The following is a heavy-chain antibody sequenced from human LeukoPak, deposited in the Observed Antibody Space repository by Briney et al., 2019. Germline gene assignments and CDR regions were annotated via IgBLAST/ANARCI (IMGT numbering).Heavy chain of an antibody. CDR3: ARAMRSGYDY. V-gene: IGHV3-48*02. J-gene: IGHJ4*02. CDR1: GFTFSSYG. D-gene: IGHD5-12*01. Sequence: GGSLRLSCAASGFTFSSYGMNWVRQAPGKRLDWVSYISSSSDSIYYADSVKGRFTISRDHAENSLYLQMNSLRDEDAAVYYCARAMRSGYDYWGQGTLVTVSS. CDR2: ISSSSDSI.